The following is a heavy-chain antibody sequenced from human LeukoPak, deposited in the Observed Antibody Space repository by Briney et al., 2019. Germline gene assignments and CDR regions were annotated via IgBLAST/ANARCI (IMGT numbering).Heavy chain of an antibody. D-gene: IGHD4-23*01. CDR3: TKGDDYGANTRLHKFNWFDP. CDR1: GFSFSKYA. V-gene: IGHV3-30*02. CDR2: IRYDGYIN. Sequence: QSGGPVRLSRAACGFSFSKYAVHWAPQAPAKGLEWGSFIRYDGYINNYADSVKGRFIISRDNSKDKLYIQMNSLRAEDTAVYYCTKGDDYGANTRLHKFNWFDPWGQGALVTVSS. J-gene: IGHJ5*02.